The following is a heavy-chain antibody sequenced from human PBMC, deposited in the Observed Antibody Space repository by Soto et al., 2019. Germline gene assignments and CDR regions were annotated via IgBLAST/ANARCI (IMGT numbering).Heavy chain of an antibody. D-gene: IGHD6-13*01. CDR3: VKDESINWYSGHFRH. CDR2: INWNSGSI. J-gene: IGHJ1*01. V-gene: IGHV3-9*01. CDR1: GFTFDDYA. Sequence: EVQLVESGGGLVQPGRSMRLSCAASGFTFDDYAMHWVRQVPGKGLEWVSGINWNSGSIGYADSVKGRFAISRDNAKNSLHLQMNSLRPEDTAFYFCVKDESINWYSGHFRHWGQGTLVTVSS.